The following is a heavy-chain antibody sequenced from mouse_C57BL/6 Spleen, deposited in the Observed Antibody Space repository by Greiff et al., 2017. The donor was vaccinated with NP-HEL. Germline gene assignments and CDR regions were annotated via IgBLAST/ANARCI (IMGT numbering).Heavy chain of an antibody. Sequence: QVQLQQPGTELVKPGASVKLSCKASGYTFTSYWMHWVKQRPGQGLEWIGNINPSNGGTNYNEKFKSKATLTVDKSSSTAYMQLSSLTSEDSAVYYCARGTTVVATRYAMDYWGQGTSVTVSS. J-gene: IGHJ4*01. CDR2: INPSNGGT. V-gene: IGHV1-53*01. D-gene: IGHD1-1*01. CDR3: ARGTTVVATRYAMDY. CDR1: GYTFTSYW.